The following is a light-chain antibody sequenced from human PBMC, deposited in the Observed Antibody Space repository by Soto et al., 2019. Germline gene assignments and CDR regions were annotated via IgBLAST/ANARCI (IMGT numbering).Light chain of an antibody. V-gene: IGKV3-20*01. Sequence: EIVLTQSPGTLSLSPGEIATLSCRASQSLGSSYLAWYQQKPGQAPRLLISGVSSRAIGIPDRFSGSGSGTDFTLTISRLEPEDFAVYYCQQYGTSLLTFGGGTKVEIK. CDR1: QSLGSSY. CDR3: QQYGTSLLT. CDR2: GVS. J-gene: IGKJ4*01.